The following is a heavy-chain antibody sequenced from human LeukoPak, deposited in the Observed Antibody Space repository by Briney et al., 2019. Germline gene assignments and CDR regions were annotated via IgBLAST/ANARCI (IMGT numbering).Heavy chain of an antibody. J-gene: IGHJ6*02. D-gene: IGHD2-2*01. CDR1: GGSFSGYY. Sequence: PSETLSLTCAVYGGSFSGYYWSWIRQPPGKGLEWIGEINHSGSTNYNPSLKSRVTISVDKSKNQFSLKLISVTAADTAVYYGARKRNIVVVPAASYGIDVWGQGTTVTVSS. CDR3: ARKRNIVVVPAASYGIDV. V-gene: IGHV4-34*01. CDR2: INHSGST.